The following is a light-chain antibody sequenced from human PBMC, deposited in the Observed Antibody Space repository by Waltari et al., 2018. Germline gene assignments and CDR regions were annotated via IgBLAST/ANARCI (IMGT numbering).Light chain of an antibody. CDR2: AAC. Sequence: DIQMPQSPSSLSAALGDGVTITCRPRKSIGRYLNWYQQKPGQAPKLLKYAACILKSCVPSRSRGSVPGTDYTLTIGSLQPEDCATYDWQQSYSTPGTFGQGTKVEIK. J-gene: IGKJ1*01. CDR1: KSIGRY. V-gene: IGKV1-39*01. CDR3: QQSYSTPGT.